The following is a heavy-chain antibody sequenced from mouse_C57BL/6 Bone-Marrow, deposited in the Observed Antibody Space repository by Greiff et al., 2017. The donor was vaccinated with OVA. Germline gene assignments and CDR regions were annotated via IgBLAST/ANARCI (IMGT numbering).Heavy chain of an antibody. J-gene: IGHJ3*01. Sequence: VMLVESGPGLVQPSQSLSITCTVSGFSLTSYGVHWVRQSPGKGLEWLGVIWSGGSTDYNAAFISRLSISKDNSKSQVFFKMNSLQADDTAIYYCASLFITTVVAEAYWGQGTLVTVSA. CDR2: IWSGGST. CDR1: GFSLTSYG. CDR3: ASLFITTVVAEAY. V-gene: IGHV2-2*01. D-gene: IGHD1-1*01.